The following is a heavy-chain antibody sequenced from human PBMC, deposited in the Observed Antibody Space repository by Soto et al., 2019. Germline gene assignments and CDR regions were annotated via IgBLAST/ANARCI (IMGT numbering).Heavy chain of an antibody. CDR1: GGSISSGGYH. D-gene: IGHD3-22*01. CDR2: IYYSGGT. V-gene: IGHV4-31*03. J-gene: IGHJ3*02. Sequence: QVQLQESGPGPVKTSQTLSLTCTVSGGSISSGGYHWSWIRQHPGKGLEWIGYIYYSGGTYYNPSLKSRVTISVDTSKNQFSLKVRSVTAADTAVYYCARAHHYDSSDAFDIWGQGTKVTVSS. CDR3: ARAHHYDSSDAFDI.